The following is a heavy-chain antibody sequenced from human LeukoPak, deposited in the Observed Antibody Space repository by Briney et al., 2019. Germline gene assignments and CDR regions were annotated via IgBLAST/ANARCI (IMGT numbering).Heavy chain of an antibody. CDR3: ARKASNFDY. J-gene: IGHJ4*02. CDR2: ILSSGGST. CDR1: GFTFSSYA. V-gene: IGHV3-23*01. Sequence: GGSLRLSCAASGFTFSSYAMSWVRQAPGKGLEWVSGILSSGGSTFYGGSGKGRFTISRDNAKNTLYLEMRSLRAEDTAVYYCARKASNFDYWGQGTLVTVSS.